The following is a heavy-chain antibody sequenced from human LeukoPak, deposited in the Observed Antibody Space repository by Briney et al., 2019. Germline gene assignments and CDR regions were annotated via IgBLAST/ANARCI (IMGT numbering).Heavy chain of an antibody. CDR1: GGSISGYY. CDR2: VYDSGST. J-gene: IGHJ3*02. Sequence: SETLSLTCTVSGGSISGYYWSWIRQPPGKALEWIGYVYDSGSTNYNPSLKSRVTISVDTSKNQFSLKLSSVTAADTAVYYCERGPAFYDILTGPPVDAFDIWGQGTMVTVSS. V-gene: IGHV4-59*12. CDR3: ERGPAFYDILTGPPVDAFDI. D-gene: IGHD3-9*01.